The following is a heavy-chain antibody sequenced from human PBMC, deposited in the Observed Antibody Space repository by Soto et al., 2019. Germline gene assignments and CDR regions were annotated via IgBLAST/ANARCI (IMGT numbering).Heavy chain of an antibody. Sequence: SGGSLRLSCTASGFTFTSYGMGCVRQAPGKGLQWVSTISGDGGQTHYTDSVKGRFSISRDNSKNTVYLQMDSLRAEDTAMYFCARDVGLDSDDFFAYWGQGTQVTVSS. CDR1: GFTFTSYG. CDR2: ISGDGGQT. J-gene: IGHJ4*02. D-gene: IGHD3-9*01. V-gene: IGHV3-23*01. CDR3: ARDVGLDSDDFFAY.